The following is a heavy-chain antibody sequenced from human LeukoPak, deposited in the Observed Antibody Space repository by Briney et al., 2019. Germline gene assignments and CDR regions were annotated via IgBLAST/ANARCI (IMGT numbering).Heavy chain of an antibody. CDR3: ARDRGGTDLDAFDI. D-gene: IGHD1-1*01. Sequence: PSETLSLTCTVSGGSISSYYWSWIRQPPGKGLEWIGYIYYSGSTNYNPSLKSRVTISVDTSKNQFSLKLSSVTAADTAVYYCARDRGGTDLDAFDIWGQGTMVTVSS. J-gene: IGHJ3*02. CDR2: IYYSGST. CDR1: GGSISSYY. V-gene: IGHV4-59*01.